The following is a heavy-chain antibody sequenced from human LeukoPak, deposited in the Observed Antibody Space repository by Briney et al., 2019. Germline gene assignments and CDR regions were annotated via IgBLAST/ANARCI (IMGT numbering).Heavy chain of an antibody. Sequence: PSQTLSLTCTVSGGSISSGSYYWSWIRQPAGKGLEWIGRIYTSGSTNYNPSLKSRVTISVDTSKNQFSLKLSSVTAADTAVYYCARYQVVVVPAARHYYYYMDVWGKGTTVTVTS. CDR2: IYTSGST. V-gene: IGHV4-61*02. CDR1: GGSISSGSYY. J-gene: IGHJ6*03. D-gene: IGHD2-2*01. CDR3: ARYQVVVVPAARHYYYYMDV.